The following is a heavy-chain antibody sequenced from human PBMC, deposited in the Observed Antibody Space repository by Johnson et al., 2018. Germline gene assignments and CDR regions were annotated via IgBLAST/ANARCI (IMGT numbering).Heavy chain of an antibody. J-gene: IGHJ6*03. V-gene: IGHV3-30*18. D-gene: IGHD2-2*02. CDR2: ISYDGRNK. CDR3: AKYIPPSGPNYYYYYMDV. Sequence: QVQLVQSGGGVVQPGRSLRLSCAASGFTFSSYGMHWVRQAPGKGLEWVAVISYDGRNKYYADSVKGRFTISRDNSKNTLYLQMNSLRAEETAVYYCAKYIPPSGPNYYYYYMDVWGKGTTVTVSS. CDR1: GFTFSSYG.